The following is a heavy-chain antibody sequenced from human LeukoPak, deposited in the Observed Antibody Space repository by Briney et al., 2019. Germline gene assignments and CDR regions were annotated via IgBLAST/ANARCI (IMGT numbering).Heavy chain of an antibody. Sequence: PSQTLSLTCTVSGXSISRYSGSWIRQSPGKGQKSIAQIYYSGSTNYNPSLKSRVTISVDTSKNHFSLKLSSVTAADTAVYYCARDKSYYDSSGYFWYFDLWGRGTLVTVSS. V-gene: IGHV4-59*01. CDR3: ARDKSYYDSSGYFWYFDL. J-gene: IGHJ2*01. CDR1: GXSISRYS. D-gene: IGHD3-22*01. CDR2: IYYSGST.